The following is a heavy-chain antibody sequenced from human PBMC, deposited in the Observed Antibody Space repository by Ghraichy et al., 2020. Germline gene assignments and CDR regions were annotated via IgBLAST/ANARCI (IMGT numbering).Heavy chain of an antibody. Sequence: GGSLRLSCTASGFIFGNYGMNWVRQAPGKGLEWVSVICYDGSLKYYGDAVQGRFTISRDNSKNTLYLQMDSLRADDSAIYCCARVNGSGWPYFDYWGRGTLVTISS. CDR1: GFIFGNYG. D-gene: IGHD6-19*01. CDR2: ICYDGSLK. V-gene: IGHV3-33*01. CDR3: ARVNGSGWPYFDY. J-gene: IGHJ4*02.